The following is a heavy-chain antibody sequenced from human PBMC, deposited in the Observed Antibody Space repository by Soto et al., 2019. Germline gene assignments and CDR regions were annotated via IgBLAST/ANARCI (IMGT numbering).Heavy chain of an antibody. V-gene: IGHV1-18*01. Sequence: QVQLVQSGDEVKKPGAAVTVSCKASGYIFVNYGIAWVRQAPGQGREWMGWISPYTGNTHSATKVQGRLTMTTDTSTSTAYMDLGSLTSDDTAVYYCVMVDNYVTPTPQDGWGQGTTVTVSS. CDR3: VMVDNYVTPTPQDG. CDR1: GYIFVNYG. D-gene: IGHD3-16*01. CDR2: ISPYTGNT. J-gene: IGHJ6*02.